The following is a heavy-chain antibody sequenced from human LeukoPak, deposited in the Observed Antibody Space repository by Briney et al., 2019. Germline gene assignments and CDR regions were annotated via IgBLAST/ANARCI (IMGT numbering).Heavy chain of an antibody. V-gene: IGHV1-24*01. CDR3: ATMSSIAAAGTPFLAVFQFDY. CDR1: GYTLTELS. Sequence: GASVKVSCKVSGYTLTELSMHWVRQAPGKGLEWMGGFDPEDGETIYAQKFQGRVTMTEDTSTDTAYMELSSLRSEDTAVYYCATMSSIAAAGTPFLAVFQFDYWGQGTLVTVSS. CDR2: FDPEDGET. D-gene: IGHD6-13*01. J-gene: IGHJ4*02.